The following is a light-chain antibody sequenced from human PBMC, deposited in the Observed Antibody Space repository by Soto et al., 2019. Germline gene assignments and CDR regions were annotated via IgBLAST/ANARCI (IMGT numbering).Light chain of an antibody. V-gene: IGLV2-23*01. Sequence: QSALTQPASVSGSPGQSITISCTGTSSDVGSYNLVSWYQQHPGKAPKLMIYEGSKRPSGVCNRFSGSKSGNRASLTISGLQSEGEADYYRCSYAGSSTLVFGGGTKLTVL. J-gene: IGLJ2*01. CDR3: CSYAGSSTLV. CDR1: SSDVGSYNL. CDR2: EGS.